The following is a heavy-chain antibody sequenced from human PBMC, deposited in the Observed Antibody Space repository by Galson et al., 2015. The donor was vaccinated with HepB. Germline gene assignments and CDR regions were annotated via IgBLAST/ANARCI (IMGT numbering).Heavy chain of an antibody. D-gene: IGHD1-1*01. CDR2: ISGSGGST. V-gene: IGHV3-23*01. CDR1: GFTFSSYA. J-gene: IGHJ4*02. CDR3: AKSMDGNWYYFDY. Sequence: SLRLSCAASGFTFSSYAMSWVRQAPGKGLEWVSAISGSGGSTYYADSVKGRFTISRDNSKNTLYLQMNSLRAEDTAVYYCAKSMDGNWYYFDYWGQGTLVTVSS.